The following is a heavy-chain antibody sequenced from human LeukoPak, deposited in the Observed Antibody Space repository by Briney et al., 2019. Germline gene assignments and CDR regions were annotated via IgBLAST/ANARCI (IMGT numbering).Heavy chain of an antibody. V-gene: IGHV3-23*01. CDR3: AKDLFLYGSGSYTDPIDY. D-gene: IGHD3-10*01. Sequence: SGRSLRLSCAASGFTFSSYAMSWVRQAPGKGLEWVSAISGSGGSTYYADSVKGRFTISRDNSKNTLYLQMNSLRAEDTAVYYCAKDLFLYGSGSYTDPIDYWGQGTLVTVSS. CDR1: GFTFSSYA. CDR2: ISGSGGST. J-gene: IGHJ4*02.